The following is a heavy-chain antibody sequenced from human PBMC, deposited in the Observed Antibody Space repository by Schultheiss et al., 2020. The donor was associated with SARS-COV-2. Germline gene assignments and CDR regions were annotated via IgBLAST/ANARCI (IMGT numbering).Heavy chain of an antibody. CDR3: ARGTYYYDSGYFDY. V-gene: IGHV3-48*03. CDR1: GFTFSTYP. Sequence: SCAASGFTFSTYPMSWVRQVPGKGLEWVSYISSSGSTIYYADSVKGRFTISRDNAKNSLYLQMNSLRAEDTAVYYCARGTYYYDSGYFDYWGQGTLVTVSS. D-gene: IGHD3-22*01. CDR2: ISSSGSTI. J-gene: IGHJ4*02.